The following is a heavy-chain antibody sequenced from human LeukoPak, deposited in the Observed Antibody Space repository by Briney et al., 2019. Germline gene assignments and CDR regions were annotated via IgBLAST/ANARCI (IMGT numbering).Heavy chain of an antibody. D-gene: IGHD5-18*01. Sequence: GESLKISCKTSGYSFTSYWIGWVRQMPGKGLEWMGIIFPSDSDTRYSPSFQGQVTISADKSISTAYLQWSSLEASDTAMYYCARQKGYSYATDYWGQGTLVTVSS. CDR1: GYSFTSYW. CDR3: ARQKGYSYATDY. V-gene: IGHV5-51*01. J-gene: IGHJ4*02. CDR2: IFPSDSDT.